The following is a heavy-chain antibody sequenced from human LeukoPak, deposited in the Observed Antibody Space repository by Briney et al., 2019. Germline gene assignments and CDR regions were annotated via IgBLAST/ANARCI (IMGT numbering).Heavy chain of an antibody. CDR3: ARGEYSSSSRYYYMDV. D-gene: IGHD6-6*01. J-gene: IGHJ6*03. Sequence: PSETLSLTCTVSGGSISNDYWSWIRQAAGKELEWIGRIYSRGSTNYNPSLKSRVTISVDTSKNQFSLKLSSVTAADTAVYYCARGEYSSSSRYYYMDVWGKGTTVTVSS. CDR1: GGSISNDY. V-gene: IGHV4-4*07. CDR2: IYSRGST.